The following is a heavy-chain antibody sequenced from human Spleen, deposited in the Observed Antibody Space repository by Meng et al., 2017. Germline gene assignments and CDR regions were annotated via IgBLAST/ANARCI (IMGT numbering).Heavy chain of an antibody. D-gene: IGHD6-13*01. Sequence: GESLKISCEGSGFTFSNAYMTWVRQVPGKGLEWVSSISGGSTYYADSVKGRFTISRDNSKNTLYLQMNSLRAEDTAVYYCAKEDSRDLLYYYYGMDVWGQGTTVTVSS. V-gene: IGHV3-23*01. J-gene: IGHJ6*02. CDR2: ISGGST. CDR3: AKEDSRDLLYYYYGMDV. CDR1: GFTFSNAY.